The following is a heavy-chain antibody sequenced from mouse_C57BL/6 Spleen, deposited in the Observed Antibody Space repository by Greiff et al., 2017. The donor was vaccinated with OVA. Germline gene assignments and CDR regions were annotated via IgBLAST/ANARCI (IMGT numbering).Heavy chain of an antibody. CDR3: ARYIVSGYDYDTYYFDY. CDR2: IRNKANGYTT. D-gene: IGHD2-4*01. Sequence: EVQLVESGGGLVQPGGSLSLSCAASGFTFTDYYMSWVRQPPGTALEWLGFIRNKANGYTTEYSASVKGRFTISRDNSQSILYLQMNALRAEDSATYYCARYIVSGYDYDTYYFDYWGQGTTLTVSS. V-gene: IGHV7-3*01. CDR1: GFTFTDYY. J-gene: IGHJ2*01.